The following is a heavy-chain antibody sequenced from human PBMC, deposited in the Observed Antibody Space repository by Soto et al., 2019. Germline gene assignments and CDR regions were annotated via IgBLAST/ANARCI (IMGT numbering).Heavy chain of an antibody. CDR1: FCSITEIG. CDR3: ARQRDLMDF. J-gene: IGHJ6*01. V-gene: IGHV1-18*01. D-gene: IGHD6-25*01. Sequence: GAAGMATSKESFCSITEIGMSWGLQAPAQKLEWMGWISAYNGNTNYAQNFQGRVTMTTDTSTSTAYIELRSLRSADTAVYYCARQRDLMDFWGQGTSVTVSS. CDR2: ISAYNGNT.